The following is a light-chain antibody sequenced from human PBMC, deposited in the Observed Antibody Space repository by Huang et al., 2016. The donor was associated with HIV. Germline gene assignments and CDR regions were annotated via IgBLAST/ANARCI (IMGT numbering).Light chain of an antibody. J-gene: IGKJ3*01. Sequence: EIVMTQSPATLSVSPGERVTLSCRASQSVSSDLAWYKQRPGQPPRLLIHSASTRATATPARFIGSGSGTEFTLTISSLQSEDFAVYYCQHYYNWPTFGPGTKVDIK. CDR1: QSVSSD. CDR3: QHYYNWPT. CDR2: SAS. V-gene: IGKV3-15*01.